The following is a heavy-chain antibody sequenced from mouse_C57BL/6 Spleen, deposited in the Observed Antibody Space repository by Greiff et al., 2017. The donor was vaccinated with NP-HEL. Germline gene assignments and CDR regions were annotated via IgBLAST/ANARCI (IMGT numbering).Heavy chain of an antibody. CDR3: ARGDYPWYFDV. CDR1: GFTFSSYA. Sequence: EVKLMESGGGLVKPGGSLKLSCAASGFTFSSYAMSWVRPTPEKRLEWVATISDGGSYTYYPDNVKGRFTISRDNAKNNLYLQMSHLKSEDTAMYYCARGDYPWYFDVWGTGTTVTVSS. V-gene: IGHV5-4*03. J-gene: IGHJ1*03. D-gene: IGHD1-1*02. CDR2: ISDGGSYT.